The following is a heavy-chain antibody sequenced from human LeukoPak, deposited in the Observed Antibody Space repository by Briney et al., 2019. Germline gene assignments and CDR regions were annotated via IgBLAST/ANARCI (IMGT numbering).Heavy chain of an antibody. D-gene: IGHD2-2*02. CDR2: IWYDGSNK. CDR1: GFTFSRHG. CDR3: ARDIVSYYIDY. Sequence: LTGGSLRLSCAASGFTFSRHGMCWVRQAPGKGLEWVAVIWYDGSNKYYADAVKGRFTISRDNSKNMLYLQMNSLRAEDTAVYYCARDIVSYYIDYWGQGTLVTVSS. V-gene: IGHV3-33*07. J-gene: IGHJ4*02.